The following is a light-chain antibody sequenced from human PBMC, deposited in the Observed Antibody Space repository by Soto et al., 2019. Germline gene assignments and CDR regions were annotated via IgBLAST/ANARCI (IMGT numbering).Light chain of an antibody. V-gene: IGKV1-27*01. CDR2: AAS. CDR3: LKYSSVPV. CDR1: QDIRNS. Sequence: DIQMTQSPTSLSASVGDRVTITCRASQDIRNSVAWYQQKPGKAPKLLIYAASTLQSGVPSRFSGSGSGTDFTLTINSLQPEDVATYYCLKYSSVPVFGPGTKVEIK. J-gene: IGKJ3*01.